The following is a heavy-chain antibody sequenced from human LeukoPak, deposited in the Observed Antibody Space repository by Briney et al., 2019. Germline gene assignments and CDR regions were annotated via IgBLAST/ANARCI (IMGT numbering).Heavy chain of an antibody. CDR3: ARTVGATDVGDAFDI. J-gene: IGHJ3*02. V-gene: IGHV1-69*13. CDR2: IIPIFGTA. Sequence: ASVKASCKASGGTFSSYAISWVRQAPGQGLEWMGGIIPIFGTANYAQKFQGRVTITADESTSTAYMELSSLRSEDTAVYYCARTVGATDVGDAFDIWGQGTMVTVSS. CDR1: GGTFSSYA. D-gene: IGHD1-26*01.